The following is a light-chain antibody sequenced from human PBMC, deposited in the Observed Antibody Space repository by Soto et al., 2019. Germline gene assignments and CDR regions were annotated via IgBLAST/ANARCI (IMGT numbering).Light chain of an antibody. Sequence: DIQMTQSPSTLSASVGDRVTITSRASQTISSWVAWYQQKPGKAPELLIYKATSLESGVPSRFSGSGSGTEFTLTISSLQPDDFASYYCQQYNTYLSLTFGGGTKVDIK. V-gene: IGKV1-5*03. CDR1: QTISSW. CDR2: KAT. J-gene: IGKJ4*01. CDR3: QQYNTYLSLT.